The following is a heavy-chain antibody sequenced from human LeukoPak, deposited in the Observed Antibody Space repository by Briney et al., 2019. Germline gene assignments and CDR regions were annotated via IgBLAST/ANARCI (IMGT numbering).Heavy chain of an antibody. D-gene: IGHD5-18*01. CDR2: INHSGST. V-gene: IGHV4-34*01. J-gene: IGHJ5*02. CDR3: ARTSLWPTRSSTNWFDP. Sequence: INHSGSTNYNPSLKSRVTISVDTSKNQFSLKLSSVTAADTAVYYCARTSLWPTRSSTNWFDPWGQGTLVTVSS.